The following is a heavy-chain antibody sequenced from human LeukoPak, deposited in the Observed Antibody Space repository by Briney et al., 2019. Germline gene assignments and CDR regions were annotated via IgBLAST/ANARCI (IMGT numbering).Heavy chain of an antibody. CDR1: GFNFSSYV. D-gene: IGHD3-10*01. J-gene: IGHJ6*03. Sequence: GGSLRLSCAASGFNFSSYVMSWVRQAPGKGLEWVSGISHSDGSTYYADSVKGRFTISRDNSKNTVFLQMNSLRIEDTAMYYCAKDFMHYGSGRPYYMDVWGEGTTVIISS. V-gene: IGHV3-23*01. CDR2: ISHSDGST. CDR3: AKDFMHYGSGRPYYMDV.